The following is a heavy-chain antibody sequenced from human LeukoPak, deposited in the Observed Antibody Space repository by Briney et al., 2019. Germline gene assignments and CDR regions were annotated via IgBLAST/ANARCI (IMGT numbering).Heavy chain of an antibody. CDR1: RLILSNYA. J-gene: IGHJ4*02. CDR2: LGTAGDT. Sequence: GGSLRLSCAASRLILSNYAMHWVRQPAGKGLEWVSALGTAGDTFYPGSVKGRFTISRDNAKKSLFLQMSSLRAEDTAIYYCARQSTPHGNFDYWGQGTLVTVSS. D-gene: IGHD5-24*01. V-gene: IGHV3-13*01. CDR3: ARQSTPHGNFDY.